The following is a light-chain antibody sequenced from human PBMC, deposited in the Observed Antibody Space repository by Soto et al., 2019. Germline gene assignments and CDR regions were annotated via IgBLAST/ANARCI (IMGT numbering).Light chain of an antibody. CDR2: GVS. CDR3: SSYAGSSSLDV. CDR1: NSDVGGYNY. Sequence: QSVLTQPPSASGSPGQSVTISCTGTNSDVGGYNYVSWYQQHPGKAPKLMIYGVSKRPSGVPDRFSGSKSGNTASLTVSGLQAEDEADYYCSSYAGSSSLDVFGTGTKVTVL. J-gene: IGLJ1*01. V-gene: IGLV2-8*01.